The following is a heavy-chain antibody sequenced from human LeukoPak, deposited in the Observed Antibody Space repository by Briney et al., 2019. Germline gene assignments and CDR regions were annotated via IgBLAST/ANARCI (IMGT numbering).Heavy chain of an antibody. J-gene: IGHJ5*02. V-gene: IGHV4-34*01. Sequence: EALSLTCAVYGGSFSGYYWSWIRQPPGKGLEWIGEINHSGSTNYNPSLKSRVTISVDTSKNQFSLKLSSVTAADTAVYYCARSKRSSAYNWFDPWGQGTLVTVSS. CDR1: GGSFSGYY. CDR3: ARSKRSSAYNWFDP. D-gene: IGHD6-6*01. CDR2: INHSGST.